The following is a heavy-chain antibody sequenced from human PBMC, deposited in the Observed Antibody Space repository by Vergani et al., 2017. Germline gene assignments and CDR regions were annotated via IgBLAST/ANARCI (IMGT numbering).Heavy chain of an antibody. V-gene: IGHV1-69*18. CDR1: GGTFSSYA. CDR3: ARDREYSSSSANFDY. Sequence: QVQLVQSGAEVKKPGSSVKVSCKASGGTFSSYAISWVRQAPGQGLEWMGRIIPIFGTANYAQKFKGRVTITADESTSTAYMELSSLSSEDTAVYYCARDREYSSSSANFDYWGQGTLVTVSS. D-gene: IGHD6-6*01. J-gene: IGHJ4*02. CDR2: IIPIFGTA.